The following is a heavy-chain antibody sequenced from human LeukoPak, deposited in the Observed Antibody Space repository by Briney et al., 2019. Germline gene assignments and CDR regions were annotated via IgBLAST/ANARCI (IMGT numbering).Heavy chain of an antibody. Sequence: PGGSLRLSCAASGFTFSDHYMDWVRQAPGKGLEWVCRIRNKANSYTTEYAASVKGRFTVSRDDSKNSLFLQMLSLKTEDTAKYYCTRASISSTPYYFDYWGQGALVTVSS. D-gene: IGHD5-12*01. CDR2: IRNKANSYTT. CDR1: GFTFSDHY. CDR3: TRASISSTPYYFDY. V-gene: IGHV3-72*01. J-gene: IGHJ4*02.